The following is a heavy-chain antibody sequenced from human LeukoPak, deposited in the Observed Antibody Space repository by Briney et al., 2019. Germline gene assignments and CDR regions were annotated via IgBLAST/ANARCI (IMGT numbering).Heavy chain of an antibody. J-gene: IGHJ4*02. V-gene: IGHV1-24*01. CDR3: ATPRDDFWNGFYAD. Sequence: ASVKVSRKVSGYTLTELSMHWVRQAPGKGLEWMGGFDPEDGETIYAQKFQGRVTMTEDTSTDTAYMELSSLRSDDTAVYYCATPRDDFWNGFYADWGQGTLVTVSS. D-gene: IGHD3-3*01. CDR2: FDPEDGET. CDR1: GYTLTELS.